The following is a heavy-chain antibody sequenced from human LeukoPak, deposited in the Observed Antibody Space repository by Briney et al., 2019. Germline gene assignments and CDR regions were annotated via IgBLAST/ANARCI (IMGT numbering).Heavy chain of an antibody. Sequence: SVKVSCKASGGTFSSYAISWVRQAPGQGLEWMGRIIPISGTANYAQKFQGRVTITTDESTSTAYMELSSLRSEDTAVYYCARWTPGNSDMDVWGKGTTVTVSS. CDR1: GGTFSSYA. CDR2: IIPISGTA. CDR3: ARWTPGNSDMDV. D-gene: IGHD4-23*01. V-gene: IGHV1-69*05. J-gene: IGHJ6*03.